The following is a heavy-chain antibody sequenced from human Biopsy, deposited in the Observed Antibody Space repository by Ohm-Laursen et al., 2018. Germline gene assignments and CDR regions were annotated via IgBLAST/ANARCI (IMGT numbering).Heavy chain of an antibody. CDR2: LWYDGTNK. J-gene: IGHJ3*02. CDR3: ARPTNARAGGAPFDI. V-gene: IGHV3-33*01. D-gene: IGHD1-1*01. CDR1: GFSFSSYG. Sequence: SLRLSCAAPGFSFSSYGMHWVRQAPGKGLEWVAVLWYDGTNKYYADSVKGRFTISRDNSKNTLYLQMNSLRAEDTAMYYCARPTNARAGGAPFDIWGQGTMVAVSS.